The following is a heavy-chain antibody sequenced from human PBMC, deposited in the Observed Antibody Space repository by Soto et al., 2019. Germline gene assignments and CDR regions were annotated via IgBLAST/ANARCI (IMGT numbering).Heavy chain of an antibody. D-gene: IGHD2-2*01. CDR3: ARHLIYCSSTSCYGSNYGGDWFDP. J-gene: IGHJ5*02. CDR2: IYYSGST. Sequence: SETLSLTCTVSGGSISSSSYYWGWIRQPPGKGLEWIGSIYYSGSTYYNPSLKSRVTISVDTSKNQFSLKLSSVTAADTAVYYCARHLIYCSSTSCYGSNYGGDWFDPWGQGTLVTVSS. V-gene: IGHV4-39*01. CDR1: GGSISSSSYY.